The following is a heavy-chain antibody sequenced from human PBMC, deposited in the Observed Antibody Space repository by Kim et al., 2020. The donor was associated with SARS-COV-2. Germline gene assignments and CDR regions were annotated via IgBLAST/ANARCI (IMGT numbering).Heavy chain of an antibody. V-gene: IGHV3-11*06. CDR3: ARPSSSHFDF. D-gene: IGHD3-10*01. Sequence: FTTYADSVKGRFTISRDYGENTFYLQMDSLFAGDTALYYCARPSSSHFDFWGQGTLVTVSS. J-gene: IGHJ4*02. CDR2: FT.